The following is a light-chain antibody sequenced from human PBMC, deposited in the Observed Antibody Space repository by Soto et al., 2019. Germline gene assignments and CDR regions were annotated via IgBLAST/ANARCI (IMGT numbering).Light chain of an antibody. CDR2: GAS. J-gene: IGKJ3*01. CDR1: QSVSSN. Sequence: EIVMTQSPATLSVSPGERVALSCRASQSVSSNLAWYQQKPGQAPRLLIFGASTRATDIPARFSGSGSGTDFTLTISSLEPEDFAVYYCQQRINWPLFTFGPGTKVDI. V-gene: IGKV3-15*01. CDR3: QQRINWPLFT.